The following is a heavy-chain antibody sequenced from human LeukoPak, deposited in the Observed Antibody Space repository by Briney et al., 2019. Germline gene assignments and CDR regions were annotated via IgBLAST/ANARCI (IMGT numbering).Heavy chain of an antibody. CDR2: IYYSGST. V-gene: IGHV4-39*01. D-gene: IGHD5-12*01. Sequence: SETLSLTCTVSGGSISSSNYYWGWIRQPPGKGLEWIGSIYYSGSTYYNPSLKSRVTISVDTSKNQFSLKLSSVTAADTAVYYCARLFSGYDRFYYYYYYMDVWGKGTTVTISS. J-gene: IGHJ6*03. CDR1: GGSISSSNYY. CDR3: ARLFSGYDRFYYYYYYMDV.